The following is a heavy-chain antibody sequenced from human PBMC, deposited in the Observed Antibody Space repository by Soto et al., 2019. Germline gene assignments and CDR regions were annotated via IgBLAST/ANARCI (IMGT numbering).Heavy chain of an antibody. CDR1: GFTFSSYG. CDR2: ISYDGSNK. V-gene: IGHV3-30*18. Sequence: ESVGGVVQPGRSLRLSCAASGFTFSSYGMHWVRQAPGKGLEWVAVISYDGSNKYYADSVKGRFTISRDNSKNTLYLQMNSLRAEDTAVYYCAKDPGVSPNYWFDPWGQGTLVTVSS. CDR3: AKDPGVSPNYWFDP. D-gene: IGHD2-8*01. J-gene: IGHJ5*02.